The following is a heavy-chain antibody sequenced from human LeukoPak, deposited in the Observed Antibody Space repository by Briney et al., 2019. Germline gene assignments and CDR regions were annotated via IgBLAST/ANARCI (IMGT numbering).Heavy chain of an antibody. CDR2: INHSGST. CDR1: GGSFSGYY. Sequence: SETLSLTCAVYGGSFSGYYWSWIRQPPGKGLEWIGEINHSGSTNYNPPLKSRVTISVDTSKNQFSLKLSSVTAADTAVYYCARGYSSGWYGAPFDYWGQGTLVTVPS. V-gene: IGHV4-34*01. J-gene: IGHJ4*02. D-gene: IGHD6-19*01. CDR3: ARGYSSGWYGAPFDY.